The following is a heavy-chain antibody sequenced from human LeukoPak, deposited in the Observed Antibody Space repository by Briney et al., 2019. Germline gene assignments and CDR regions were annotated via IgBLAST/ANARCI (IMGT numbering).Heavy chain of an antibody. Sequence: PGGSLRLSCAASGFTFSSYVMHWVRQAPGKGLEWVAFIPYDGSNKYYADSVKGRFTISRDNSKNTLYLQMNSLRAEDTAVYYCAKSSTPHYYDSSGYNYWGQGTLVTVSS. CDR1: GFTFSSYV. D-gene: IGHD3-22*01. CDR3: AKSSTPHYYDSSGYNY. CDR2: IPYDGSNK. J-gene: IGHJ4*02. V-gene: IGHV3-30*02.